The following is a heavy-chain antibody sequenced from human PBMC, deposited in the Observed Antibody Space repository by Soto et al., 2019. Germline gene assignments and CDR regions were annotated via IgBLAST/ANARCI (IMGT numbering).Heavy chain of an antibody. D-gene: IGHD1-1*01. Sequence: EVQVVEPGGALVQPGGSLRLSCAAPGFTGSSMTGVRQAPGKGLEWVPFILSDGNTFYADTVKGRFTISGDKSKNTVSLQMNSLRAEDTAVYYCATGMDNAKIHHWGQGTLVTVSS. CDR2: ILSDGNT. CDR1: GFTGSS. CDR3: ATGMDNAKIHH. V-gene: IGHV3-66*01. J-gene: IGHJ1*01.